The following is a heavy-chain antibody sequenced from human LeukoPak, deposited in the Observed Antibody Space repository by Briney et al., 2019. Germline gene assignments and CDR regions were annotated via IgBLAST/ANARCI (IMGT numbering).Heavy chain of an antibody. D-gene: IGHD2-2*01. J-gene: IGHJ4*02. CDR3: AREARYCSSSSCAYFEY. CDR1: GLPFSRYT. Sequence: GSLRLSCAASGLPFSRYTMNWVRQAPGKGLEWVSSISSSGYYIYQADSVKGRFTISRDNAKNSLYLQMNSLREEDTAVYYCAREARYCSSSSCAYFEYWGQGTLVTVSS. V-gene: IGHV3-21*01. CDR2: ISSSGYYI.